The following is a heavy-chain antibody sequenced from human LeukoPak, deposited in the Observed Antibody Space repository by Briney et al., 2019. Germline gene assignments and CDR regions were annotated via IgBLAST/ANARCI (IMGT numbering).Heavy chain of an antibody. D-gene: IGHD1-1*01. V-gene: IGHV1-46*01. Sequence: ASVKVSCKASGYTFTSYYMHWVRQAPGQGLEWMGIINPSGGSTSYAQKFQGRVTMTRNTSISTAYMELSSLRSEDTAVYYCARGYKNWFDPWGQGTLVTVSS. CDR3: ARGYKNWFDP. J-gene: IGHJ5*02. CDR1: GYTFTSYY. CDR2: INPSGGST.